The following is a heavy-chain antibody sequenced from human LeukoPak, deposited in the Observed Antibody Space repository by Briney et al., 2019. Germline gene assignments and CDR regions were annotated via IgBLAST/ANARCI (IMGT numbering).Heavy chain of an antibody. CDR1: VYTFTSYD. CDR2: MNPNSGNT. V-gene: IGHV1-8*01. CDR3: ARGRGSLGRIFGVVIIPYTEFDY. J-gene: IGHJ4*02. Sequence: ASVKVSCKASVYTFTSYDINWVRRAAPQGLEWMGWMNPNSGNTGYAPKFQGRVTITRNTSISTAYMELSSLRSEDTAVYYCARGRGSLGRIFGVVIIPYTEFDYWGQGTLVTVSS. D-gene: IGHD3-3*01.